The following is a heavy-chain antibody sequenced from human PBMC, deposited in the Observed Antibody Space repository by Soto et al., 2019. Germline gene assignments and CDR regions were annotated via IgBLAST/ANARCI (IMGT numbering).Heavy chain of an antibody. Sequence: EVQLVESGGGLVKPGGSLRLSCAASGFTFSSYSMNWVRQAPGKGLEWVSSISSSSNYIYYADSVKGRFTISRDNAKNSQELQMNSLRAEDTAVDYWAGGGGGIALYYFDYWGQGTLVTVSS. CDR1: GFTFSSYS. J-gene: IGHJ4*02. CDR2: ISSSSNYI. CDR3: AGGGGGIALYYFDY. V-gene: IGHV3-21*01. D-gene: IGHD6-13*01.